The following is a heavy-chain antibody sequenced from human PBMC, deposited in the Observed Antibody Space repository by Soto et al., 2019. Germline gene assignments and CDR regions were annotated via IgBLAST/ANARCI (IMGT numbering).Heavy chain of an antibody. J-gene: IGHJ4*02. D-gene: IGHD3-16*02. Sequence: ASVKVSCKASGYTFTSYGISWVRQAPGQGLEWMGWIGAYNGNTNYAQKLQGRVTMTTDTSTSTANMELRSLRSDDTAVYYCAREYYYVWGSYRYTEQIVFDYWGQGTLVTVSS. CDR3: AREYYYVWGSYRYTEQIVFDY. CDR1: GYTFTSYG. CDR2: IGAYNGNT. V-gene: IGHV1-18*01.